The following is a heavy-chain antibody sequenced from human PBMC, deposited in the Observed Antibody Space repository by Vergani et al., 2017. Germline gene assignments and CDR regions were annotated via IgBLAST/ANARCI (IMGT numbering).Heavy chain of an antibody. CDR2: IYHSGST. CDR1: GGSISSSNR. CDR3: ARGRDYYDSSGQTEFDY. V-gene: IGHV4-4*02. D-gene: IGHD3-22*01. Sequence: QVQLQDSGPGLVKPSGTLSLTCAVSGGSISSSNRWSLVRPPPGKGLGWIGEIYHSGSTNYNPSLKSRVSISVDKSKNQFSRKMSSVTAADTAVYYCARGRDYYDSSGQTEFDYWAQGTLVTVSS. J-gene: IGHJ4*02.